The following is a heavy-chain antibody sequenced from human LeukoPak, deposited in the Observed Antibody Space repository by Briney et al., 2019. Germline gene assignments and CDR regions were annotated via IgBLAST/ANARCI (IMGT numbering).Heavy chain of an antibody. CDR2: ISYDGSNK. V-gene: IGHV3-30*04. D-gene: IGHD3-22*01. J-gene: IGHJ4*02. Sequence: PGGSLRLSCAASGFTFSSYAMHWVRQAPGKGLEWVAVISYDGSNKYYADSVKGRFTISRDNSKNTLYLQMNSLRAEDTAVYYCARGAVIRITMIVVARALDYWGQGTLVTVSS. CDR3: ARGAVIRITMIVVARALDY. CDR1: GFTFSSYA.